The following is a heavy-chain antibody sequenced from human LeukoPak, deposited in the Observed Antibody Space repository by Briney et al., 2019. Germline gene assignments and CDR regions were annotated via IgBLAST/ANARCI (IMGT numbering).Heavy chain of an antibody. V-gene: IGHV4-34*01. Sequence: SETLSLTCAVYGGSFSGYYWSWIRQPPGKGLEWIGEINHSGSTNYNPSLKSRVTISVDTSKNQFSLKPSSVTAADTAVYYCARGTRQWLEPTDYWGQGTLVTVSS. CDR1: GGSFSGYY. CDR3: ARGTRQWLEPTDY. D-gene: IGHD6-19*01. CDR2: INHSGST. J-gene: IGHJ4*02.